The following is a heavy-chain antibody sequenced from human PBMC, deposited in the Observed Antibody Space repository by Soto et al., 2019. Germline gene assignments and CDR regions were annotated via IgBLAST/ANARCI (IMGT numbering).Heavy chain of an antibody. Sequence: PSQTLSLTCAITGDSVSSNSAGWSWVRQSPSRGLEWLGRTYYRSKWYYEYAVSVRGRLTINPDTSKSQYSLQLNSVTPEDTAVYFCARGEQYSGRIFDYWGQGTLVTVSS. V-gene: IGHV6-1*01. D-gene: IGHD1-26*01. CDR2: TYYRSKWYY. CDR1: GDSVSSNSAG. CDR3: ARGEQYSGRIFDY. J-gene: IGHJ4*01.